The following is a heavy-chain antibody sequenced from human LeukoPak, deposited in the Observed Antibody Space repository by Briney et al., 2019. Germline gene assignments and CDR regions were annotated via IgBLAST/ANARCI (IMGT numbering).Heavy chain of an antibody. CDR3: AKGSANARPYYFDY. J-gene: IGHJ4*02. CDR2: ITGGSDST. CDR1: GFTFSSYV. D-gene: IGHD2-15*01. Sequence: GGSLRLSCAGSGFTFSSYVMSWVRGGPGKGLEWVAAITGGSDSTYHADSVKGRFTISRDNSKNTLFLQMNSLRAEDTAVYYCAKGSANARPYYFDYWGQGTLVTVSS. V-gene: IGHV3-23*01.